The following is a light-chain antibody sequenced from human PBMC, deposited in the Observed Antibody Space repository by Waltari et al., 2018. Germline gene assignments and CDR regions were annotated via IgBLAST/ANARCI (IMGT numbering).Light chain of an antibody. J-gene: IGKJ5*01. CDR1: QSVSSS. V-gene: IGKV3-15*01. CDR3: QQYASWPAT. CDR2: GAS. Sequence: EIVMTQSPATLSVSPGGRATLSCRASQSVSSSLVWYQQKPGQAPMLLMYGASTRATGIPARFSGSGSGTEFTFTISSMQSEDFAVYYCQQYASWPATFGQGTRLEI.